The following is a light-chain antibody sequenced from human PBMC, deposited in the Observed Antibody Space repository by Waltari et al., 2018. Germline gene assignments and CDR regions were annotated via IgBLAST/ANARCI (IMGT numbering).Light chain of an antibody. CDR3: SSYTSSSTLV. CDR2: DVR. CDR1: SSAVGGYNY. J-gene: IGLJ3*02. Sequence: QSALTHPAPLFGSLGQALTLSCTGPSSAVGGYNYASWYQQHPGKAPNLMIYDVRHRPSGVSNRFSGSKSGNTASLTISGLQAEDEADYYCSSYTSSSTLVVGGGTKLTVL. V-gene: IGLV2-14*03.